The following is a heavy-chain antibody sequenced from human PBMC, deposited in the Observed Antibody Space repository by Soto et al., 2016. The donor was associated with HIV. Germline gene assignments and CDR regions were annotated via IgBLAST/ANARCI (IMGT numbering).Heavy chain of an antibody. CDR1: GFTFSRYT. V-gene: IGHV3-48*01. D-gene: IGHD2-15*01. CDR3: ARDFCTGGSCPPFDY. Sequence: EVQLVESGGGLVQPGGSLRLSCAASGFTFSRYTLNWVRQAPGKGLEWVSSISGPSTAIYYADSVRGRFIISRDNAKDSLFLQMNSLRVEDTALYYCARDFCTGGSCPPFDYWGQGTLVSVSS. J-gene: IGHJ4*02. CDR2: ISGPSTAI.